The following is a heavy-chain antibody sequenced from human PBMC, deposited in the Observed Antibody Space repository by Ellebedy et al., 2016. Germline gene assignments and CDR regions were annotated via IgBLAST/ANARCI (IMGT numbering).Heavy chain of an antibody. CDR2: ITTKGDTT. CDR1: GFTFGNSA. CDR3: MRAAYCTTTNCLYFPY. D-gene: IGHD2-2*01. J-gene: IGHJ4*02. Sequence: GESLKISCSASGFTFGNSAMHWVRQAPGKGPVYVSAITTKGDTTYYADSVKGRFTISRDNSMSTLYLQMNSLRADDTAVYYCMRAAYCTTTNCLYFPYWGQGALVIVSS. V-gene: IGHV3-64*04.